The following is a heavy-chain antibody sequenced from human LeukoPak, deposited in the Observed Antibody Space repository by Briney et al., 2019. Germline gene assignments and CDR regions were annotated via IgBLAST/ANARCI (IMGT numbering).Heavy chain of an antibody. CDR1: GFTFSSYA. Sequence: GGSLRLSCAASGFTFSSYAMSWVRQAPGKGLEWVSAISGSGGSTYYADSVKGRFTISRDNPKNTLYLQMNSLRAEDTAVYYCAKAYDSSGYYRLRTNHYFDYWGQGTLVTVSS. V-gene: IGHV3-23*01. J-gene: IGHJ4*02. CDR3: AKAYDSSGYYRLRTNHYFDY. D-gene: IGHD3-22*01. CDR2: ISGSGGST.